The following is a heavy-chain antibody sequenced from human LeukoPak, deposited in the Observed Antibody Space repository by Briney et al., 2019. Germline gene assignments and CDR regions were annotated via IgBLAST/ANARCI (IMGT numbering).Heavy chain of an antibody. CDR3: ARAGGWLQNDY. Sequence: SETLSLTCTVSGGSVSSGSYYWSWIRQPPGKGLEWIGYIYYSGSTNYNPSLKSRVTISVDTSKNQFSLKLSSVTAADTAVYYCARAGGWLQNDYWGRGTLVTVSS. CDR2: IYYSGST. V-gene: IGHV4-61*01. D-gene: IGHD5-24*01. CDR1: GGSVSSGSYY. J-gene: IGHJ4*02.